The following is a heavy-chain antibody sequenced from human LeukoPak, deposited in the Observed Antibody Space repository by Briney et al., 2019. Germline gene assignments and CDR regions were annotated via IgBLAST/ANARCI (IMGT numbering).Heavy chain of an antibody. J-gene: IGHJ4*02. CDR2: ISGSGGST. Sequence: AISGSGGSTYYADSVKGRFTISRDNSKNTLYLQMNSLRAEDTAVYYCAKDRGRAAAGTHWGQGTLVTVSS. CDR3: AKDRGRAAAGTH. V-gene: IGHV3-23*01. D-gene: IGHD6-13*01.